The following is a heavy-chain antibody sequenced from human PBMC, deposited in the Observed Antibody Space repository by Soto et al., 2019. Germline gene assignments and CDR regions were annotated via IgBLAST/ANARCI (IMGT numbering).Heavy chain of an antibody. Sequence: PGGSLRLSCTPSGFTVSSSHMTWVRQAPGKGLEWVSVIYSGGSSYYAVSVQGRFTISRDNSKNTVYLQMNSLRGEDTAMYYCARLGPYGSESYSFRYNWFDPWGQGTQVTVSS. CDR2: IYSGGSS. J-gene: IGHJ5*02. CDR3: ARLGPYGSESYSFRYNWFDP. V-gene: IGHV3-53*01. CDR1: GFTVSSSH. D-gene: IGHD3-10*01.